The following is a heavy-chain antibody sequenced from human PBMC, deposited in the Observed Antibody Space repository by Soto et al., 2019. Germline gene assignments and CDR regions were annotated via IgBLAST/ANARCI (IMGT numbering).Heavy chain of an antibody. J-gene: IGHJ6*02. Sequence: PGGSLRLPCAASGVTFVSHARSWVRQATGKGLEWVSVISGSGDSTYYADSVKGRFTISRDNSKNTLYLQMNSLRTEDTAVYYCAKEAGYSYGYYGMDVWGQGTTVTVSS. CDR3: AKEAGYSYGYYGMDV. D-gene: IGHD5-18*01. CDR1: GVTFVSHA. CDR2: ISGSGDST. V-gene: IGHV3-23*01.